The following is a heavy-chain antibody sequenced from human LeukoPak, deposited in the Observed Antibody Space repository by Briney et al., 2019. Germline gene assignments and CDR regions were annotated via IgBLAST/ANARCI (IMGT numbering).Heavy chain of an antibody. CDR3: ARDHSYGSGSYHFDY. V-gene: IGHV4-38-2*02. CDR1: GYSISSGYY. D-gene: IGHD3-10*01. Sequence: SETLSLTCAVSGYSISSGYYWGWIRQPPGKGLEWIGSIYHSGSTYYNPSLKSRVTISVDTSKNQFSLKPSSVTAADTAVYYCARDHSYGSGSYHFDYWGQGTLVTVSS. J-gene: IGHJ4*02. CDR2: IYHSGST.